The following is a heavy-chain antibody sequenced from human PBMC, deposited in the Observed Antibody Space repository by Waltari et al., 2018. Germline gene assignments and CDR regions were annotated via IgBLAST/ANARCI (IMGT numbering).Heavy chain of an antibody. J-gene: IGHJ4*02. Sequence: QAQLVQYGAEVKTPGSSVKVSCKASGGTFNTYAISWVRQAPGQGLEWMGGIIPMFGRGSSAQKFQGRVTITADKSTRTAYMELNSLRSEDTAVYYCATDYYRSGSGSYCDQWGQGTLVTVSS. D-gene: IGHD3-10*01. V-gene: IGHV1-69*06. CDR2: IIPMFGRG. CDR1: GGTFNTYA. CDR3: ATDYYRSGSGSYCDQ.